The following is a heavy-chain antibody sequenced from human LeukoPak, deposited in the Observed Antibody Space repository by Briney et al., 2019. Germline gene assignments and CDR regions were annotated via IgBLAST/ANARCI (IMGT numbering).Heavy chain of an antibody. Sequence: ASVKVSCKASGGTFSSYAISWVRQAPGQGLEWMGGIIPIFGTANYAQKFQGRVTITADESTSTAYMELSSLRPEDTAVYYCARDPSYDFWSAPGYMDVWGKGTTVTVSS. CDR1: GGTFSSYA. J-gene: IGHJ6*03. CDR3: ARDPSYDFWSAPGYMDV. D-gene: IGHD3-3*01. CDR2: IIPIFGTA. V-gene: IGHV1-69*01.